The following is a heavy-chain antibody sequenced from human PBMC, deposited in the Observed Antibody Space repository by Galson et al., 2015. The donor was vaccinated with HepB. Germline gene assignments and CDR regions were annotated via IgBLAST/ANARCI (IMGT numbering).Heavy chain of an antibody. CDR1: GFTFRSYG. D-gene: IGHD2-21*01. J-gene: IGHJ4*02. CDR2: ISFDGSLQ. V-gene: IGHV3-30-3*01. CDR3: ARDAYCAGGNCYSGLAH. Sequence: SLRLSCAASGFTFRSYGLHWVRQTPGKGLEWVAFISFDGSLQDYADTAKGRFTVSRDNSRKISFLQMSSLRTDDTAMYYCARDAYCAGGNCYSGLAHWGQGTLVTVSS.